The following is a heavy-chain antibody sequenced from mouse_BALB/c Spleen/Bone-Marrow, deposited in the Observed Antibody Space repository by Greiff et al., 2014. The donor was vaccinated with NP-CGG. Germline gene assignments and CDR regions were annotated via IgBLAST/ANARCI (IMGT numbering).Heavy chain of an antibody. CDR2: IYPGDGDT. Sequence: LVESGAELVRPGSSVKISCKASGYAFSSYWMNWVKQRPGQGLEWIGQIYPGDGDTNYNGKFKGKATLTADESSSTAYMQLSSLTSEDSAVYFCARGVPMDYWGQGTSVTVSS. CDR3: ARGVPMDY. CDR1: GYAFSSYW. J-gene: IGHJ4*01. V-gene: IGHV1-80*01.